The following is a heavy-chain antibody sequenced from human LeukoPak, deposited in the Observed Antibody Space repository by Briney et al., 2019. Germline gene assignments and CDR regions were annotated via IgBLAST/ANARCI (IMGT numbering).Heavy chain of an antibody. CDR2: INSGSTII. CDR3: ARSGSHDY. D-gene: IGHD1-26*01. Sequence: QPGGSLRLSCAASGFTFSTYNMNWVRQAPGKGLEWVSFINSGSTIIYYADSVKGRFTASRDNAENSLYLQMNSLRDEDTAVYYCARSGSHDYWGQGTLVTVSS. V-gene: IGHV3-48*02. J-gene: IGHJ4*02. CDR1: GFTFSTYN.